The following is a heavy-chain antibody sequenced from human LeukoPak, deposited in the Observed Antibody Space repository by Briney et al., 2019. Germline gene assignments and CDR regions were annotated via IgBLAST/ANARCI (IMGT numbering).Heavy chain of an antibody. CDR1: GGSISSYY. J-gene: IGHJ4*02. CDR2: IYHSGST. Sequence: PSETLSLTCTVSGGSISSYYWSWIRQPPGKGLEWIGYIYHSGSTNYNPSLKSRVTISVDTSKNQFSLKLSSVTTADTAVYYCASGIAAAGTHGFDYWGQGTLVTVSS. CDR3: ASGIAAAGTHGFDY. V-gene: IGHV4-59*08. D-gene: IGHD6-13*01.